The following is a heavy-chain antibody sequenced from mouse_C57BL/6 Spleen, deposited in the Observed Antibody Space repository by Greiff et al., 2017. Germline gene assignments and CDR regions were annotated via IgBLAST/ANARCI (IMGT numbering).Heavy chain of an antibody. J-gene: IGHJ3*01. CDR1: GYTFTSYW. V-gene: IGHV1-53*01. D-gene: IGHD3-2*02. CDR2: INPSNGGT. CDR3: ARDQGYDRAWFAY. Sequence: QVQLQQPGTELVKPGASVKLSCKASGYTFTSYWMHWVKQRPGQGLEWIGNINPSNGGTNYNEKFKSKATLTVDKSSSTAYMQLSSLTAEDSAVDYCARDQGYDRAWFAYWGQGTLVTVSA.